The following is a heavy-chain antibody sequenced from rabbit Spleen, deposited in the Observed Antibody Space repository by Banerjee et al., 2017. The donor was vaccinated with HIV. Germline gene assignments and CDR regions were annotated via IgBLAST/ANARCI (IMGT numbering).Heavy chain of an antibody. J-gene: IGHJ2*01. Sequence: QEQLVESGGGLVQPGGSLKLSCKASGFDFSSYGMNWVRQAPGKGLEWIGYIDPVFGITYYANWVNGRFSISRENAQNTVFLQMTSLTAADTATYFCARNYVNAFDPWGQGTLVTVS. D-gene: IGHD1-1*01. CDR3: ARNYVNAFDP. CDR1: GFDFSSYG. CDR2: IDPVFGIT. V-gene: IGHV1S47*01.